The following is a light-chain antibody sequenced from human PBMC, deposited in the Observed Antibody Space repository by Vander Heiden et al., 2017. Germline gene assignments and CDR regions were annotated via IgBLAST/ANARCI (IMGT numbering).Light chain of an antibody. CDR2: EAS. J-gene: IGKJ1*01. CDR1: QSIGNK. V-gene: IGKV1-5*03. CDR3: QQYNTYST. Sequence: DIQMTQSPSTLSASVGDRVTITCRASQSIGNKLTWYQQKAGKAPKLLIYEASSLESRVPSRFSGSGSGTEFTLTISSLQPDDFATYYCQQYNTYSTFGQGTKVEIE.